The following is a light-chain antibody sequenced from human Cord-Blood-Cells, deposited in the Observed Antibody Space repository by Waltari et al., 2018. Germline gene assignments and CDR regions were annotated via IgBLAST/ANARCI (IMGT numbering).Light chain of an antibody. CDR3: MQALQTPPT. J-gene: IGKJ1*01. Sequence: DIVMTQSPLSLPVTPGEPASISCRSSQSLLHSNGYNYLDWYLQKPGQSPQLLIYLGSNRASGVPDRVSGSGSGTDLTLKISRVEAEDVWVYYCMQALQTPPTFGQGTKVEIK. V-gene: IGKV2-28*01. CDR2: LGS. CDR1: QSLLHSNGYNY.